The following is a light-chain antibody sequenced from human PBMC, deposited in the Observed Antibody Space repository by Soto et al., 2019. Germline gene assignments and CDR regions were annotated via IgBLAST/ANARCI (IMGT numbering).Light chain of an antibody. CDR2: DAS. CDR3: QQYENIPT. CDR1: QNIKNY. J-gene: IGKJ5*01. V-gene: IGKV1-33*01. Sequence: DIKMTQSPSSLSASVGHIFTITCQASQNIKNYLNWYKQKPGRAPKLLIYDASNLEAGVPSWFRGSGSGTDFTFTISSLKPEDIATHYCQQYENIPTFGHGTRLEIK.